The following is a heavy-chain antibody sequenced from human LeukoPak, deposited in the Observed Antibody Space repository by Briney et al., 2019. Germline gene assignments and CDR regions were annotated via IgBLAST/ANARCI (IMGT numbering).Heavy chain of an antibody. J-gene: IGHJ4*02. CDR2: ISGSGDTT. D-gene: IGHD6-13*01. V-gene: IGHV3-23*01. Sequence: GGSLRLSCAASGFTFSSYAMSWVRQAPGKGLEWVSVISGSGDTTYYTDSVKGRFTISRDNSKNTLYLQMNRLRAEDTAVYYCVKDISAAFRPRSFDSWGQGTLVTVSS. CDR1: GFTFSSYA. CDR3: VKDISAAFRPRSFDS.